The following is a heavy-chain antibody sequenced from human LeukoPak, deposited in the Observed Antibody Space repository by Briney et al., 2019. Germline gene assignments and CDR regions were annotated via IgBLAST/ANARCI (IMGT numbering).Heavy chain of an antibody. CDR1: GYTFTSYY. V-gene: IGHV1-46*01. CDR3: ARGQLWLLKNYGMDV. D-gene: IGHD5-18*01. J-gene: IGHJ6*02. Sequence: ASVKVSCKASGYTFTSYYMHWVRQAPGQGLEWMGLINPSGGSTSYAQKFQGRVTMTRDTSTSTVYMELSSLRSEGTAVYYCARGQLWLLKNYGMDVWGQGTTVTVSS. CDR2: INPSGGST.